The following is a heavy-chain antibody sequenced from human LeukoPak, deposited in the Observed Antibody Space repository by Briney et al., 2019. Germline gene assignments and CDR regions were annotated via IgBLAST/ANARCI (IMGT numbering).Heavy chain of an antibody. CDR2: INSDGSST. D-gene: IGHD5-24*01. J-gene: IGHJ4*02. Sequence: GGSLRLSCAASGFTFSSYWMHWVRQAPGKGLVWVSRINSDGSSTSYADSVKGRFTISRDNAKNTLYLQMNSLRAEDTAVYYCARMGLEMDTALDYWGQGTLVTVSS. CDR1: GFTFSSYW. CDR3: ARMGLEMDTALDY. V-gene: IGHV3-74*01.